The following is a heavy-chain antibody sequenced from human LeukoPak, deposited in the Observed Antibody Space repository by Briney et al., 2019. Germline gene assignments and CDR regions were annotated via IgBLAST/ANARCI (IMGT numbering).Heavy chain of an antibody. CDR3: ARDLGPIAAAGTGSSSGWHYNWFDP. Sequence: ASVKVSCKASGGTFSSYAISWVRQAPGQGLEWMGRIIPILGIANYAQKFQGRVTITADKSTSTAYMELSSLRSEDTAVYYCARDLGPIAAAGTGSSSGWHYNWFDPWGQGTLVTVSS. CDR1: GGTFSSYA. CDR2: IIPILGIA. D-gene: IGHD6-13*01. J-gene: IGHJ5*02. V-gene: IGHV1-69*04.